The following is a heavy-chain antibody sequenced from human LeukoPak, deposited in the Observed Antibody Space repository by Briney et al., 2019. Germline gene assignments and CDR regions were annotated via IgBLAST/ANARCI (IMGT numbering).Heavy chain of an antibody. CDR2: INPNSGGT. D-gene: IGHD2-2*02. J-gene: IGHJ4*02. CDR3: ARDLPRKLVPAAIDY. Sequence: ASVKVSCKASGYTFTGYYMHWVRQAPGQGLEWMGRINPNSGGTNYAQKFQGRVTMTRDTSISTAYMELSRPRSDDTAVYYCARDLPRKLVPAAIDYWGQGTLVTVSS. V-gene: IGHV1-2*06. CDR1: GYTFTGYY.